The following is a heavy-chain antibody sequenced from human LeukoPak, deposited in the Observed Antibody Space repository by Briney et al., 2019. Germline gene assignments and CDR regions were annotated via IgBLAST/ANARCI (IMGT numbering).Heavy chain of an antibody. CDR2: IIPIFGTA. D-gene: IGHD3-16*01. Sequence: ASVKVSCKASGGTFSSYAISWVRQAPGQGLEWMGGIIPIFGTANYAQKFQGRVTITADESTSTAYMELSSLRSEDTAVYYCARELGTFSWFDPWGQGTLVTVSS. V-gene: IGHV1-69*13. J-gene: IGHJ5*02. CDR1: GGTFSSYA. CDR3: ARELGTFSWFDP.